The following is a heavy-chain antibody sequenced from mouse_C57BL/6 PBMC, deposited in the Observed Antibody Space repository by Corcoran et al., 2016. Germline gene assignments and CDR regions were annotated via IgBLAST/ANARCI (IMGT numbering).Heavy chain of an antibody. CDR2: INTYSGVP. J-gene: IGHJ3*01. D-gene: IGHD4-1*01. CDR1: GNNLTTYG. V-gene: IGHV9-3*01. Sequence: QIQLVQPGPELKKPGETVKNSCKDAGNNLTTYGMSWVKQDPGKGLKWMGWINTYSGVPTYADDFKGRFAFSLETSASTAYLQINNLKNEDTATYFCARRAAGTEAYWGQGTLVTVSA. CDR3: ARRAAGTEAY.